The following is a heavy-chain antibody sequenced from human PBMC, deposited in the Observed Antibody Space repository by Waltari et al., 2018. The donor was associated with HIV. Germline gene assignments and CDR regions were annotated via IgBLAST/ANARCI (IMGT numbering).Heavy chain of an antibody. Sequence: EVQLVESGGGLVQPGGSLRLSCAASGFTFSSYDMHWVRQATGKGREWVSAIGTAGDTYYPGSVKGRFTISRENAKNSLYLQMNSLRAVDTAVYYCARVHFYYDSSGYRYWYFDLWGRGTLVTVSS. J-gene: IGHJ2*01. CDR2: IGTAGDT. CDR1: GFTFSSYD. V-gene: IGHV3-13*01. CDR3: ARVHFYYDSSGYRYWYFDL. D-gene: IGHD3-22*01.